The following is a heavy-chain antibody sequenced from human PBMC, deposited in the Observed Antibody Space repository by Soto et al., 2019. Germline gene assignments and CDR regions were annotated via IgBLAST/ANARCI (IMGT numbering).Heavy chain of an antibody. CDR2: ISTTGTSP. J-gene: IGHJ3*01. Sequence: PGGSLRLSCTASGFSSSNYEMNWIRQAPGKGLEWVSHISTTGTSPYYADSVRGRFTVSRDTANNSIYLQMNSLKAEDTALYYCARDGHRGPSDAFDVCGQGTMVTVSS. D-gene: IGHD3-10*01. CDR1: GFSSSNYE. CDR3: ARDGHRGPSDAFDV. V-gene: IGHV3-48*03.